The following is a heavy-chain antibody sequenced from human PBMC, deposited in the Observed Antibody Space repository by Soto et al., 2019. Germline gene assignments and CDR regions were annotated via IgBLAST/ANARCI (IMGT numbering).Heavy chain of an antibody. CDR1: GFTFSAYW. V-gene: IGHV3-7*01. Sequence: GGSLRLSCAVSGFTFSAYWMSWVRQAPGKGLEWVANIKQDGSEKYYVDSVKGRFTISRDNAKNTLYLQMNSLRAEDTALYYCARGYNSALDYWGQGALVTVSS. CDR3: ARGYNSALDY. D-gene: IGHD6-19*01. CDR2: IKQDGSEK. J-gene: IGHJ4*02.